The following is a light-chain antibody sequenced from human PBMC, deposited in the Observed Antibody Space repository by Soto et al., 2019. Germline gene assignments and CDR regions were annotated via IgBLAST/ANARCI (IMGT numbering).Light chain of an antibody. J-gene: IGKJ3*01. CDR1: QSVSKS. CDR3: QQGNNWPIFT. Sequence: EIVLTQSPATLSLSPGERATLSCRASQSVSKSLAWYQQKPGQAPRLLIYTTSNRATGIPARFSDSGSRTDFTLTISSLEPEDFAVYYCQQGNNWPIFTFGPGTKVDIK. CDR2: TTS. V-gene: IGKV3-11*01.